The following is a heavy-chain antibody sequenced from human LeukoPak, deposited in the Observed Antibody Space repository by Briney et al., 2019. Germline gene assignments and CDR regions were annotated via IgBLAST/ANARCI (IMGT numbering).Heavy chain of an antibody. J-gene: IGHJ3*02. CDR3: ARGAAASGFTSFDI. CDR1: GGTFSSYA. CDR2: IIPILGIA. Sequence: SVKVSCKASGGTFSSYAISWVRQAPGQGLEWMGRIIPILGIANYAQKFQGRVPITADKSTSTAYMELSSLRSEDTAVYYCARGAAASGFTSFDIWGQGTMVTVSS. V-gene: IGHV1-69*04. D-gene: IGHD6-13*01.